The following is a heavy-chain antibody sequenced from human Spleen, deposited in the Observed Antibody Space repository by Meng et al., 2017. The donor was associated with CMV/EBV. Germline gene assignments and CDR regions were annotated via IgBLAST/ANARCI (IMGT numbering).Heavy chain of an antibody. J-gene: IGHJ5*02. D-gene: IGHD3-22*01. CDR3: ARLGHYDTIGFDP. Sequence: GSLRLSCTVSGGSITSYYWSWIRQPPGKGLEWIGYFYNNGGINRNPSLKSRISISVDKSKNQFSLKLSSVTAADTAVYYCARLGHYDTIGFDPWGQGTLVTVSS. CDR2: FYNNGGI. V-gene: IGHV4-59*01. CDR1: GGSITSYY.